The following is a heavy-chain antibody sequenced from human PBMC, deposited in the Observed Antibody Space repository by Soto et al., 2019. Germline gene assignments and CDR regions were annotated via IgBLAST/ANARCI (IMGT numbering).Heavy chain of an antibody. V-gene: IGHV4-59*01. D-gene: IGHD3-22*01. Sequence: SETLSLTCTVSGGSMNTYYWTWIRKPPGKGLEWIGYVYYSGTTNYNPSLKGRVTISVGTSKNQFSLKLTSVTAADTAVYYCARASMTTIAMDVWGRGTTVTVSS. CDR1: GGSMNTYY. CDR2: VYYSGTT. J-gene: IGHJ6*02. CDR3: ARASMTTIAMDV.